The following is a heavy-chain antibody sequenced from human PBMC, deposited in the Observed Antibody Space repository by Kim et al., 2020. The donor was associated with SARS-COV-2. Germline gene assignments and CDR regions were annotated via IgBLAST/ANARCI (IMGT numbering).Heavy chain of an antibody. D-gene: IGHD3-10*01. CDR1: GGSISSSSYY. Sequence: SETLSLTCTVSGGSISSSSYYWGWIRQPPGKGLEWIGSIYYSGSTYYNPSLKSRVTISVDTSKKQFFLKLSSVTAADTAVYYCARQPDYYGSEFDYWGQGTLVTLPS. V-gene: IGHV4-39*01. CDR3: ARQPDYYGSEFDY. J-gene: IGHJ4*02. CDR2: IYYSGST.